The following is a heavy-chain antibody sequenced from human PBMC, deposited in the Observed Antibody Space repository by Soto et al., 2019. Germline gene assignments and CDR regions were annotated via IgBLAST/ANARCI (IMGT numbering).Heavy chain of an antibody. CDR3: AKYRRTEAEGFTLDY. Sequence: ASETLSLTCTVCGDSINNYYWSWIRQPPGKRLEWIGYIYYTGSTTYNPSLESRVTMSVDTSKNQFSLKLSSVNAADTAVYYCAKYRRTEAEGFTLDYWGRGTLVTVSS. CDR2: IYYTGST. CDR1: GDSINNYY. D-gene: IGHD6-13*01. J-gene: IGHJ4*02. V-gene: IGHV4-59*01.